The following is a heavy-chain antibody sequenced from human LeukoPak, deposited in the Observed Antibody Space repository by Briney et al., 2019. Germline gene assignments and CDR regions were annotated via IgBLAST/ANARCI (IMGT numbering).Heavy chain of an antibody. CDR2: ISGSGGST. Sequence: PGESLRLSCAASGFTFSSYGMSWVRQAPGKGLEWVSAISGSGGSTYYADSVKGRFTISRGNAKNSLYLQMNSLRAEDTALYYCAKDLGIAAAGFWDPFDYWGQGTLVTVSS. D-gene: IGHD6-13*01. V-gene: IGHV3-23*01. CDR3: AKDLGIAAAGFWDPFDY. J-gene: IGHJ4*02. CDR1: GFTFSSYG.